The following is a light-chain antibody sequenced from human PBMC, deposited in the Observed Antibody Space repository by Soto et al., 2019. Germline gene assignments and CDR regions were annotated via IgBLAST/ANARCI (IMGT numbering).Light chain of an antibody. CDR2: DVS. J-gene: IGLJ1*01. V-gene: IGLV2-14*01. CDR1: TSDVGGYNS. Sequence: HCVLTRPASGYRFAGGGSSITRQRTTSDVGGYNSVSWYQQHPGKVPKLMIYDVSNRPSGVSNRFSGSKSGNTASLTISGLQAEDEADYYCSSYTSSSTLVFGTGTKVTVL. CDR3: SSYTSSSTLV.